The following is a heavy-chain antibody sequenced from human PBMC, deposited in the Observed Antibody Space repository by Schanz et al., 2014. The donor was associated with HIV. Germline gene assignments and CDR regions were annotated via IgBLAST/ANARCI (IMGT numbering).Heavy chain of an antibody. CDR3: ARRSSDGGYYDN. V-gene: IGHV3-33*01. J-gene: IGHJ4*02. D-gene: IGHD2-15*01. CDR2: INYDGSNK. Sequence: QVQLVESGGGVVQPGRSLRLSCAVSGFTFSSYGMHWVRQSPVKGLEWVAIINYDGSNKYYADSVKGRFTISRDNAKNTLYLQMNSLRDEDTAVYYCARRSSDGGYYDNWGQGTLVTVSS. CDR1: GFTFSSYG.